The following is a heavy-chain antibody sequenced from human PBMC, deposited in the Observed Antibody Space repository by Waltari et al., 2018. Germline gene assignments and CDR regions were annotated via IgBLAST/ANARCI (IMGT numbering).Heavy chain of an antibody. Sequence: QVQLVQSGAEVKKPGSSVKVSCKASGGTFSSYAISWLRQAPGQGLEWMGGIIPIFGTANYAQKFQGRVTITTDESTSTAYMELSSLRAEDTAVYYCARVPPRWLQYTLSFENWGQGTLVTVSS. D-gene: IGHD5-12*01. CDR2: IIPIFGTA. V-gene: IGHV1-69*05. CDR3: ARVPPRWLQYTLSFEN. CDR1: GGTFSSYA. J-gene: IGHJ4*02.